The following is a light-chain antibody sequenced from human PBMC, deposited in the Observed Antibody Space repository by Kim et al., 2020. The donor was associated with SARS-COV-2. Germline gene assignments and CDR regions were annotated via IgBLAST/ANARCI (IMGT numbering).Light chain of an antibody. CDR1: TSNIGTNT. J-gene: IGLJ3*02. CDR3: NSYAGSNNWV. Sequence: QSVLTQPPSASGAPGQRVTISCSGSTSNIGTNTVNWYQLVPGTAPKLLIHTNNQRPSGVPDRFSGSKADTSASLAISGLQSDDEAEYYCNSYAGSNNWVFGGGTQLTVL. V-gene: IGLV1-44*01. CDR2: TNN.